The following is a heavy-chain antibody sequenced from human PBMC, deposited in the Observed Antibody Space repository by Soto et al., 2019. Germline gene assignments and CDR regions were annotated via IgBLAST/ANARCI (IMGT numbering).Heavy chain of an antibody. Sequence: ASVKVSCKASGYTFTSYGISWVRQAPGQGLEWMGWISAYNGNTNYAQKLQGRVTMTTDTSTSTAYMELRSLRSDDTAVYYCARDPRRSYYDSSGYPSFDYWGQGTLVTVSS. CDR2: ISAYNGNT. J-gene: IGHJ4*02. D-gene: IGHD3-22*01. CDR3: ARDPRRSYYDSSGYPSFDY. V-gene: IGHV1-18*04. CDR1: GYTFTSYG.